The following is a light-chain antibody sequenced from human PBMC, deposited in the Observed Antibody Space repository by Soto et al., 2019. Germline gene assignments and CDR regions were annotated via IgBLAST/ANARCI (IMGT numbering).Light chain of an antibody. CDR2: EVA. Sequence: QSVLTQPASVSGSPGQSITISCTGTYSDVGTYNRVSWYQQSPGKAPKLMIYEVAERPSGVSNRFSGSKFGNTASLTISGLLPEDEADYYCCSYGGSSALPYVFGAGTKVTVL. V-gene: IGLV2-23*02. CDR3: CSYGGSSALPYV. CDR1: YSDVGTYNR. J-gene: IGLJ1*01.